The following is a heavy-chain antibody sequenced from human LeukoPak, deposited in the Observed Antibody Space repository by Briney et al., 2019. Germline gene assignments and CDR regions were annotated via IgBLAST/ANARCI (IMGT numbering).Heavy chain of an antibody. D-gene: IGHD3-9*01. CDR1: GFTFSSYW. Sequence: GSLRLSCAASGFTFSSYWMSWVRQAPGKGLEWVANIKQDGSERYYVDSVKGRFTISRDNAKNSLYLQMTSLRDEDTAVYYCARVVSYYDMLTGSPPYCYYYYMDVWGKGNTVSVSS. V-gene: IGHV3-7*01. J-gene: IGHJ6*03. CDR2: IKQDGSER. CDR3: ARVVSYYDMLTGSPPYCYYYYMDV.